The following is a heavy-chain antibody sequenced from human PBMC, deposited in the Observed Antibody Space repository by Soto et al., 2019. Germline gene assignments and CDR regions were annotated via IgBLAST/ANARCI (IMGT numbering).Heavy chain of an antibody. Sequence: EVQLVESGGGLVQPGGSLRLSCAASGFTFRNYDMHWVRQGTGKGLEWVSGVSAAGDPDYADYVEGRFTITRENAQNSSFLQMNTLRVGDTAVYYCARTAKDFCGLDVWGQGTTVIVSS. CDR1: GFTFRNYD. D-gene: IGHD2-21*02. J-gene: IGHJ6*02. CDR3: ARTAKDFCGLDV. CDR2: VSAAGDP. V-gene: IGHV3-13*05.